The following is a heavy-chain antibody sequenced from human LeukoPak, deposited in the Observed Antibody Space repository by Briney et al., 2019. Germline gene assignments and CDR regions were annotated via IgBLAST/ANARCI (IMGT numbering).Heavy chain of an antibody. CDR3: ARQANYYNWFDP. CDR1: GGSISSSSYY. CDR2: IYYSGST. V-gene: IGHV4-39*01. D-gene: IGHD1-7*01. Sequence: PSETLSLTCTVSGGSISSSSYYWGWIRQPPGKGLEWIGSIYYSGSTYYNPSLKSRVTISVDTSKNQFSLRLSSVTAADTAVYYCARQANYYNWFDPWGQGTLVTV. J-gene: IGHJ5*02.